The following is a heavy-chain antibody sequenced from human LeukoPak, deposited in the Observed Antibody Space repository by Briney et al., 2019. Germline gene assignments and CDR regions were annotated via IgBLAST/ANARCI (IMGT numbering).Heavy chain of an antibody. CDR2: IYTSGST. Sequence: SETLSLTCTVSGGSITSYYWSWIRQPPGKGLEWIGYIYTSGSTKYNPSLKSRVTISLDTSKNQFSLKLSSVTAADTAVYYCARESLNWFDPWGQGTLVTVSS. CDR3: ARESLNWFDP. V-gene: IGHV4-59*01. J-gene: IGHJ5*02. CDR1: GGSITSYY.